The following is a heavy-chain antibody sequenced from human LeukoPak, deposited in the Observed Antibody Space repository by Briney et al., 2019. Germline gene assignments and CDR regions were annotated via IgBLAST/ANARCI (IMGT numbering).Heavy chain of an antibody. CDR3: ARGVIATGGNHFDY. CDR2: ISSSGST. Sequence: SETVSLTCSLSGDSITYFYWSCIRHAAGKGLEWIERISSSGSTDYNASLKSRVTMSVDTSKNQLSRKVISVTAADTAVYYCARGVIATGGNHFDYWGQGTLVSVSS. V-gene: IGHV4-4*07. J-gene: IGHJ4*02. CDR1: GDSITYFY. D-gene: IGHD6-13*01.